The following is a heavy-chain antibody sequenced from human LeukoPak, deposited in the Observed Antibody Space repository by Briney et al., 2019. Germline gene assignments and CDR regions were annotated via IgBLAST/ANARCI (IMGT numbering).Heavy chain of an antibody. CDR3: ARVYSVYYFDY. CDR2: ISASGGTP. V-gene: IGHV3-23*01. D-gene: IGHD5/OR15-5a*01. CDR1: GFTFSSYT. Sequence: GGSLRLSCAASGFTFSSYTMSWVRQAPGKGLEWVSAISASGGTPYYADSVKGRFTISRDNSKNTLYLQMNSLRADDTAVYYCARVYSVYYFDYWGQGTLVTVSS. J-gene: IGHJ4*02.